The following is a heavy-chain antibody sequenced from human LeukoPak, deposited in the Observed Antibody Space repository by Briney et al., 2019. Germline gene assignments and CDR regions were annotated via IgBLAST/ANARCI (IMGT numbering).Heavy chain of an antibody. CDR2: ISAYNGNT. CDR3: ARDLGLLWFGETYLGVY. Sequence: ASVKVSCKASGYTFGRYDINWVRQAPGQGLEWMGWISAYNGNTNYAQKLQGRVTMTTDTSTSTAYMELRSLRSDDTAVYYCARDLGLLWFGETYLGVYWGQGTLVTVSS. J-gene: IGHJ4*02. CDR1: GYTFGRYD. V-gene: IGHV1-18*01. D-gene: IGHD3-10*01.